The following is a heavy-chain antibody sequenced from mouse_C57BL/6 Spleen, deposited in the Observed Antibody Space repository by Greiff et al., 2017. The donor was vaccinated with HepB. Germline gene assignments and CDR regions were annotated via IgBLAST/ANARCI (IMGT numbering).Heavy chain of an antibody. D-gene: IGHD1-1*02. V-gene: IGHV1-72*01. J-gene: IGHJ1*03. CDR2: IDPNSGAT. Sequence: PLPQPFASLFPPASSFPPSCKPSLSPSTSYSLPSLKQRHGRPLSCHRRIDPNSGATKYNEKFKSKATLTVDHPSSRAYMQLRSLTSEDSAVYYCAREHMWSRYFDVCGTGTTVTVSS. CDR3: AREHMWSRYFDV. CDR1: LSPSTSYS.